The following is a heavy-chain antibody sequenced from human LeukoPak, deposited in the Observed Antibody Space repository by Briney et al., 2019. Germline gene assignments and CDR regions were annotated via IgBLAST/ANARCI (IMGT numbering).Heavy chain of an antibody. CDR1: GFTFSSYT. CDR3: ARDGDPVLTGGYYYYLDV. Sequence: AGSLRLSCAASGFTFSSYTMNWVRQAPGKGLEWVASISSSSSYIYYVDSVKGRFTISRDNAKKSLYLQMNSLRAEDTALYYGARDGDPVLTGGYYYYLDVWGKGTTVTVSS. J-gene: IGHJ6*03. V-gene: IGHV3-21*01. D-gene: IGHD3-10*01. CDR2: ISSSSSYI.